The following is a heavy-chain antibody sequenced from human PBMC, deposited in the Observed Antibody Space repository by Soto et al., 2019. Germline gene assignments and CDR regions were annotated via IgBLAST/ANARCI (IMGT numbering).Heavy chain of an antibody. V-gene: IGHV3-23*01. Sequence: PGVSQRLSYASSGFTFNSYAINLVGQAPGKGLEWVSSISGGGGGTYYADSVKGRLTISRDNSKNTLYLQMNSLRAEDTALYYCSKGSHYDILTAYHAFDYWGPGTLVTVSS. CDR2: ISGGGGGT. CDR1: GFTFNSYA. J-gene: IGHJ4*02. D-gene: IGHD3-9*01. CDR3: SKGSHYDILTAYHAFDY.